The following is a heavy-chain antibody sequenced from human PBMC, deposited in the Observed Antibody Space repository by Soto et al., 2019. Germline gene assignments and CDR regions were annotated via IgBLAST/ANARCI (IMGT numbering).Heavy chain of an antibody. CDR2: ISYDGSNK. Sequence: QVQLVESGGGVVQPGRSLRLSCAASGFTFSSYGMHWVRQAPGKGLEWVAGISYDGSNKYYADSVKGRFTISRDKSKNTRDLQMNGLRAEDPAVYYWAKDREVDLVATGFWGQGTLVTVSS. J-gene: IGHJ4*02. V-gene: IGHV3-30*18. D-gene: IGHD5-12*01. CDR3: AKDREVDLVATGF. CDR1: GFTFSSYG.